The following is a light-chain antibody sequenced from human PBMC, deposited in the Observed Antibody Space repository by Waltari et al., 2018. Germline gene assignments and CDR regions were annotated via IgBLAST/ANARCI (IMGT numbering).Light chain of an antibody. V-gene: IGLV2-23*02. J-gene: IGLJ2*01. CDR3: CSYAGSSTHVV. Sequence: QSALTQPASVSGSPGQSITISCTGPSSYVGSYNLVSWYQQHPGKAPKLMISEVSNPXXXXXXXXXXSXXGNTASLTISGLQAEDEADYYCCSYAGSSTHVVFGGGTKLTVL. CDR2: EVS. CDR1: SSYVGSYNL.